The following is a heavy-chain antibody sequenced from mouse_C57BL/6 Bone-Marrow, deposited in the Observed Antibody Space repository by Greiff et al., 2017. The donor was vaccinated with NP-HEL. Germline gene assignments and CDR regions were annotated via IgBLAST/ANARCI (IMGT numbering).Heavy chain of an antibody. CDR2: INHGDGDT. CDR1: GYAFSSYG. D-gene: IGHD2-1*01. CDR3: ARHGKYDY. Sequence: VQVVESGAGLVKPGASVKLSCEASGYAFSSYGMTWVQQRPGKGLEWIGTINHGDGDTYYNGKFKGKVTLTADKSSSTVYMQLSSLTSEDSAVYVCARHGKYDYWGQGTTLTVSS. V-gene: IGHV1-80*01. J-gene: IGHJ2*01.